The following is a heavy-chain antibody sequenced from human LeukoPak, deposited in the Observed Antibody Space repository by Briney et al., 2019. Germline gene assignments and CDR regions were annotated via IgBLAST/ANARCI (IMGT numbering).Heavy chain of an antibody. CDR2: IYHSGST. D-gene: IGHD6-19*01. J-gene: IGHJ5*02. Sequence: PSETLSLTCTVSGYSISSGYYWGWIRQPPGKGLEWIGSIYHSGSTYYNPSLKSRVTISVDTSKNQISLKLSSVTAADTAVYYCARDAPQELAVGWFDPWGQGTLVTVSS. V-gene: IGHV4-38-2*02. CDR1: GYSISSGYY. CDR3: ARDAPQELAVGWFDP.